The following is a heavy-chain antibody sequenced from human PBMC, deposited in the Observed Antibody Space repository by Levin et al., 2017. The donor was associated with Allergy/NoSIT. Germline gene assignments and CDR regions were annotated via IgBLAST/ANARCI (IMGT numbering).Heavy chain of an antibody. Sequence: ASVKVSCKTSGYTFAAYGTSWVRQAPGQGPEWMGWISGYNGDTHYAPNLQGRVTLTTDTSTSTVYMELRSLRSDDTAVYYCARDLWVRNLIMNDYWGQGTLVTVSS. V-gene: IGHV1-18*01. D-gene: IGHD3-16*01. CDR2: ISGYNGDT. J-gene: IGHJ4*02. CDR1: GYTFAAYG. CDR3: ARDLWVRNLIMNDY.